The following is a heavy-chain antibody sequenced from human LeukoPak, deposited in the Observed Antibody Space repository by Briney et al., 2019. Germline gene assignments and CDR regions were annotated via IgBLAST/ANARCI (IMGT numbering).Heavy chain of an antibody. CDR2: ISGSGGST. CDR1: GVTFSSYG. CDR3: AKDPLRYFDWSGFDY. Sequence: GGSLRLSCAASGVTFSSYGMHWVRQAPGKGLEWVSAISGSGGSTYYADSVKGRFTISRDNSKNTLYLQMNSLRAEDTAVYYCAKDPLRYFDWSGFDYWGQGTLVTVSS. V-gene: IGHV3-23*01. D-gene: IGHD3-9*01. J-gene: IGHJ4*02.